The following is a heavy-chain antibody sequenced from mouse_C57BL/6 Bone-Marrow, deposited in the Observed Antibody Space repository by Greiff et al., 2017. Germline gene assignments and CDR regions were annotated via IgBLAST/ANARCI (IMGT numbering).Heavy chain of an antibody. Sequence: VQLQQSGAELVRPGASVKLSCKASGYTFTDYYIHWVKQRPGQGLEWIERIYPGSGNTYYNEKFKGKATLTAEKSSSTAYMPLSSLTSEDSAVYFCARSRIIYCLYFDVWGTGTTVTVSS. V-gene: IGHV1-76*01. CDR2: IYPGSGNT. D-gene: IGHD1-1*01. CDR3: ARSRIIYCLYFDV. J-gene: IGHJ1*03. CDR1: GYTFTDYY.